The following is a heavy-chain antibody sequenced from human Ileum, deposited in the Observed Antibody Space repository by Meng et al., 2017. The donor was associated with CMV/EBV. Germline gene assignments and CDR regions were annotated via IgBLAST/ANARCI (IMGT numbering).Heavy chain of an antibody. D-gene: IGHD3-16*01. CDR2: INPSGGST. CDR3: ATAIDYVGFDP. Sequence: SCQASGYTFTGYYMHWVRQAPGQGLEWMGIINPSGGSTSYAQKFQGRVTMTRDTSTSTVYMELSSLRSEDTAVYYCATAIDYVGFDPWGQGTLVTVSS. CDR1: GYTFTGYY. V-gene: IGHV1-46*01. J-gene: IGHJ5*02.